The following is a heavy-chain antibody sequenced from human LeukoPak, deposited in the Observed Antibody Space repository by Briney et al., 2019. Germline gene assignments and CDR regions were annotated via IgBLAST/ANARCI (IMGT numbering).Heavy chain of an antibody. CDR3: ARDSTRTPFWFDP. CDR1: GYTFTGYY. D-gene: IGHD1-7*01. Sequence: ASVKVSCKASGYTFTGYYMHWVRQAPGQGLEWMGWINPNSGGTNYAQKFQGRVTMTRDTSISTAYMELSRLRSDDTAVYYCARDSTRTPFWFDPWGQGTLVTVSS. J-gene: IGHJ5*02. V-gene: IGHV1-2*02. CDR2: INPNSGGT.